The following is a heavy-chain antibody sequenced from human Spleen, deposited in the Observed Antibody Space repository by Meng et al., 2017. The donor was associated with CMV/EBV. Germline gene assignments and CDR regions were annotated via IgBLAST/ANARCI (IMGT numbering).Heavy chain of an antibody. CDR1: GFTFSSYS. J-gene: IGHJ6*02. V-gene: IGHV3-21*01. CDR3: ARDLSVTTWGYYGMDV. D-gene: IGHD4-11*01. CDR2: ISSSSSYI. Sequence: GESLKISCTASGFTFSSYSMNWVRQAPGKGLEWVSSISSSSSYIYYADSVKGRFTISRDNAKNSLYLQMNSLRAEDTAVYYCARDLSVTTWGYYGMDVWGQGTTVTVSS.